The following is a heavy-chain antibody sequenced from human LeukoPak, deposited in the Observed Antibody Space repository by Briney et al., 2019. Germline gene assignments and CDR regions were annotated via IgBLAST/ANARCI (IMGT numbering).Heavy chain of an antibody. J-gene: IGHJ4*02. Sequence: SETLSHTCTVSGGSISSYYWSWIRQPPGKGLEWIGYIYTSGSTNYNPSLKSRVAISVDTSKNQFSLKLSSVTAADTAVYYCARQTHSSSQPFDYWGQGTLVTVSS. CDR3: ARQTHSSSQPFDY. V-gene: IGHV4-4*09. CDR2: IYTSGST. CDR1: GGSISSYY. D-gene: IGHD6-6*01.